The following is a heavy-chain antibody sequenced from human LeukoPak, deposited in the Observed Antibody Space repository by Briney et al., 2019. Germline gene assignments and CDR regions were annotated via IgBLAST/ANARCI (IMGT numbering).Heavy chain of an antibody. CDR1: GFTFNSYW. CDR3: ARGYSSSWYNWLDP. V-gene: IGHV3-74*01. J-gene: IGHJ5*02. CDR2: INNDGSTT. Sequence: AGGSLRLSCAASGFTFNSYWMHWVRQAPGKGLVWVSQINNDGSTTRYADSVKGRFTISRDNAENTLYLQMSSLRAEDAAVYYCARGYSSSWYNWLDPWGQGTLVTVSS. D-gene: IGHD6-13*01.